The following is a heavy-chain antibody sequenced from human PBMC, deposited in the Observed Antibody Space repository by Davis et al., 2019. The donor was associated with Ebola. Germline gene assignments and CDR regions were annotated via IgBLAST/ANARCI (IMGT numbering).Heavy chain of an antibody. V-gene: IGHV3-21*01. CDR1: GLDFYKYT. Sequence: PGGSLRLSCSASGLDFYKYTMTWVRQAPGKGLQWVSSISANSNYRYYADSLEGRFTISRDNAKNSLYLQMNSLRAEDTAVYYCARERVVATIDGIYYYGMDVWGQGTTVTVSS. CDR3: ARERVVATIDGIYYYGMDV. CDR2: ISANSNYR. J-gene: IGHJ6*02. D-gene: IGHD5-12*01.